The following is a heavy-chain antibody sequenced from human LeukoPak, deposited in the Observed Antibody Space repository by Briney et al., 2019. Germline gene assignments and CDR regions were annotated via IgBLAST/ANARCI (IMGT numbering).Heavy chain of an antibody. J-gene: IGHJ6*03. CDR2: IYSGGRT. Sequence: GGSLRLSCAASGFTVSSNYMSWVRQAPGKGLEWVSVIYSGGRTYYADSVKGRFTISMDNPKNTLYLQMNSLRAEDTAVYYCARVPLEFCSSTSCYRYYYIDVWGKGTTVTVSS. CDR3: ARVPLEFCSSTSCYRYYYIDV. D-gene: IGHD2-2*02. V-gene: IGHV3-53*01. CDR1: GFTVSSNY.